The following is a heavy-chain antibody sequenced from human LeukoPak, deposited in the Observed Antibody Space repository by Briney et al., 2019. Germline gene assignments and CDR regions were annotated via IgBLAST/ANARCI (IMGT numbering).Heavy chain of an antibody. CDR2: INAYNGNT. V-gene: IGHV1-18*01. Sequence: ASVKVSCKASGYTFTNYGITWVRQAPGQGIEWVGWINAYNGNTNYAQKLQGRVTMTTDTSTSTAYMELRNLRSDDTAVYYCARDRASGTYCLDYWGQGTLVTVSS. J-gene: IGHJ4*02. CDR3: ARDRASGTYCLDY. D-gene: IGHD1-26*01. CDR1: GYTFTNYG.